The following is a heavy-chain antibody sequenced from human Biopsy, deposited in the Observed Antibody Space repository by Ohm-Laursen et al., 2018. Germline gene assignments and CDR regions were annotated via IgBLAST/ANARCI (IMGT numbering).Heavy chain of an antibody. Sequence: SLRLSCAASGFTFSNYGMHWVRQAPGKGLEWVALIRYDGSNKNSEDSVKGRFTVSRDNYKNTLFLQMNNLRAEDTAVYYCARDQSGLRGINWYFDLWGRGTLVTVSS. CDR2: IRYDGSNK. CDR3: ARDQSGLRGINWYFDL. D-gene: IGHD5/OR15-5a*01. J-gene: IGHJ2*01. V-gene: IGHV3-33*01. CDR1: GFTFSNYG.